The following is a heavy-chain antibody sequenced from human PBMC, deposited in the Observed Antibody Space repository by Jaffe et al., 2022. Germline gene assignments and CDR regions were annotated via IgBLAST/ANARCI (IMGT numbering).Heavy chain of an antibody. CDR3: ARHIGSRDSSGYYASHYYYYYMDV. Sequence: QVQLQESGPGLVKPSETLSLTCAVSGYSISSGYYWGWIRQPPGKGLEWIGSIYHSGSTYYNPSLKSRVTISVDTSKNQFSLKLSSVTAADTAVYYCARHIGSRDSSGYYASHYYYYYMDVWGKGTTVTVSS. CDR1: GYSISSGYY. CDR2: IYHSGST. D-gene: IGHD3-22*01. J-gene: IGHJ6*03. V-gene: IGHV4-38-2*01.